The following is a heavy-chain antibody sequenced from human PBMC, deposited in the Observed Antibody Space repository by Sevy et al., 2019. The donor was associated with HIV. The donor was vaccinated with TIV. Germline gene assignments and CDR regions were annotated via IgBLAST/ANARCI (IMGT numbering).Heavy chain of an antibody. V-gene: IGHV3-74*01. CDR2: INSDGSRT. J-gene: IGHJ5*02. D-gene: IGHD2-21*02. CDR3: ARVPQAYCGGDCYSSNWFDP. Sequence: GGSLRLSCEASGFTFSSYWMHWVRQLPGQGLVWVSRINSDGSRTNYADSVKGRFTISRDNAKNTLYLQMNSLRAEDTAVYFCARVPQAYCGGDCYSSNWFDPWGQGTLVTVSS. CDR1: GFTFSSYW.